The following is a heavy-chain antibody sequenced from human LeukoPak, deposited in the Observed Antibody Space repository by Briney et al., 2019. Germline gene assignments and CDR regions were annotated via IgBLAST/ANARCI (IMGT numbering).Heavy chain of an antibody. CDR1: GGSISSSNW. CDR2: IYHSGST. Sequence: SETLSLTCAVSGGSISSSNWWSWVRQPPGKGLEWIGEIYHSGSTNYNPSLKSRVTISVDKSKNQFSLKLSSVTAADTAVYYCARYGGIVVVVAATNAFDIWGQGTMVTVSS. V-gene: IGHV4-4*02. CDR3: ARYGGIVVVVAATNAFDI. D-gene: IGHD2-15*01. J-gene: IGHJ3*02.